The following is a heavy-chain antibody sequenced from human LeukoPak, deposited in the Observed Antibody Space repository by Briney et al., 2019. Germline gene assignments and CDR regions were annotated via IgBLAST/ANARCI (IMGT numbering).Heavy chain of an antibody. CDR2: IIPILGIA. Sequence: ASLKLSCTASGRTFSSYAISWVRQAPGKGLEWMGRIIPILGIANYAQKFQGRVTITADKSTSTAYMELSSLRSEDTAVYYCARDRAFQFDPWGQGTLVTVSS. V-gene: IGHV1-69*04. D-gene: IGHD2/OR15-2a*01. CDR3: ARDRAFQFDP. J-gene: IGHJ5*02. CDR1: GRTFSSYA.